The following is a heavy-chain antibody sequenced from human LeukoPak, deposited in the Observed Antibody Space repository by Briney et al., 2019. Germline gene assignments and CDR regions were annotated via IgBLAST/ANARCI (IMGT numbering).Heavy chain of an antibody. CDR2: ISSSSSTI. V-gene: IGHV3-48*04. CDR3: ARDRPRSSGNIMSI. J-gene: IGHJ4*02. Sequence: PGGSLRLSCAASGFTVSSNYMSWVRQAPGKGLEWVSYISSSSSTIYYADSVKGRFTISRDNAKNSLYLQMNSLRAEDTAVYYCARDRPRSSGNIMSIWGQGILVTVSS. CDR1: GFTVSSNY. D-gene: IGHD3-22*01.